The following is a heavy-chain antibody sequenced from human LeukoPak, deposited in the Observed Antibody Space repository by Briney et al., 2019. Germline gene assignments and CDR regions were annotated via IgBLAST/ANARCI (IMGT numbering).Heavy chain of an antibody. CDR3: ARDLEAAAGYYYFDY. V-gene: IGHV1-69*04. CDR1: GGTFSSYA. J-gene: IGHJ4*02. CDR2: IIPILGIA. Sequence: ASVKVSCKASGGTFSSYAISWVRQAPGQGLEWMGRIIPILGIANYAQKFQGRVTITADKSTSTAYMELSSLRSEDTAVYYCARDLEAAAGYYYFDYWGQGTLVTVSS. D-gene: IGHD6-13*01.